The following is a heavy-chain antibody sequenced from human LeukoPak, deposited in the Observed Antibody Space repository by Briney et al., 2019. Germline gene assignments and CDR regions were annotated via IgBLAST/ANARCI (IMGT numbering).Heavy chain of an antibody. D-gene: IGHD4-11*01. V-gene: IGHV3-30*02. Sequence: GGSLRLSCAASGFTFSSYGMNWVRQIPGKGLEWVAFIRYDGSSKYYADSVKGRFTISRDNSKNTLYLQMNSLRAEDTAVYYRAKELMTTVTTGLDYWGQGTLVTVSS. CDR2: IRYDGSSK. CDR3: AKELMTTVTTGLDY. CDR1: GFTFSSYG. J-gene: IGHJ4*02.